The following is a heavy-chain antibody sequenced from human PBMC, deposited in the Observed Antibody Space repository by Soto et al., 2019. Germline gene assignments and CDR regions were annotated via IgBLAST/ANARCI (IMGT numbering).Heavy chain of an antibody. J-gene: IGHJ4*02. CDR2: INPSGGST. D-gene: IGHD6-19*01. CDR3: ARAYSSGYDY. Sequence: ASLKVSCKASGYTFTSYYIHWVRQAPGQGLEWMGIINPSGGSTSYTQKFQGRVTMTRDTSTSTVYMEVSSLRSEDMAVYYCARAYSSGYDYWGQGTLVTVSS. CDR1: GYTFTSYY. V-gene: IGHV1-46*01.